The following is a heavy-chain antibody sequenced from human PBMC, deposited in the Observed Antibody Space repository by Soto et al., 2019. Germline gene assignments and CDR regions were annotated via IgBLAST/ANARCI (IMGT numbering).Heavy chain of an antibody. J-gene: IGHJ4*02. CDR2: IAHDGSEK. D-gene: IGHD7-27*01. CDR1: GFTFSSYW. CDR3: ARESNAHFDY. Sequence: GGSLRLSCAVSGFTFSSYWMSWVRQAPGRGLEWVATIAHDGSEKFYVDSVKGRFTISRDNTKNSLYLQMNSLRAEDTVVYYCARESNAHFDYWGQGTMVTVSS. V-gene: IGHV3-7*01.